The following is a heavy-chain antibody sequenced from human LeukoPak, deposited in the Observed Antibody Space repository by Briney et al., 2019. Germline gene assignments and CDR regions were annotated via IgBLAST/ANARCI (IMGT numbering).Heavy chain of an antibody. Sequence: PGGSLRLSCAASGFTFDDYAMHWVRQAPGKGLEWVSGISWNSGSIGYADSVKGRFTISRDNAKNSLYLQMNSLRAEDMALYYCAKDIRAFTNDAFDIWGQGTMVTVSS. CDR3: AKDIRAFTNDAFDI. V-gene: IGHV3-9*03. CDR1: GFTFDDYA. J-gene: IGHJ3*02. CDR2: ISWNSGSI.